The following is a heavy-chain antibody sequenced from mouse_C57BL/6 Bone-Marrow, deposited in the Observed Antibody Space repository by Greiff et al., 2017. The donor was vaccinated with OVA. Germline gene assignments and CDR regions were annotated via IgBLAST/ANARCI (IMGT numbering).Heavy chain of an antibody. Sequence: VQLQQSGAELVKPGASVKLSCKASGYTFTSYWMHWVKQRPGQGLEWFGMIHPNSGSTNYHEKFKSKATLTVDKSYSTAYMQLSSLTSEDSAVYYCARGGDYGYDDYWGQGTTLTVSS. CDR1: GYTFTSYW. V-gene: IGHV1-64*01. CDR3: ARGGDYGYDDY. CDR2: IHPNSGST. J-gene: IGHJ2*01. D-gene: IGHD2-2*01.